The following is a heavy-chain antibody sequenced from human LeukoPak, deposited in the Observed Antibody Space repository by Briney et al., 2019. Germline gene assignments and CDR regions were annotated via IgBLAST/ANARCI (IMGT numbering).Heavy chain of an antibody. D-gene: IGHD3-3*01. CDR1: GYSFTSYW. CDR3: ARTYYDFWSGYLYYYMDV. J-gene: IGHJ6*03. CDR2: IYPGDSDT. V-gene: IGHV5-51*07. Sequence: KAGAPLKISCKGSGYSFTSYWIGWVHQMPGKGLEWMGIIYPGDSDTRYSPSFQGQVTISADKSISTAYLQWSSLKASDTAMYYCARTYYDFWSGYLYYYMDVWGKGTTVTVSS.